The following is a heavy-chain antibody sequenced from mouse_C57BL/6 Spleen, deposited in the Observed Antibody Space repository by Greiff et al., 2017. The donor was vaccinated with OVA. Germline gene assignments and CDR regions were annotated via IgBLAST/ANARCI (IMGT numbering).Heavy chain of an antibody. CDR1: GYTFTSYW. CDR2: IYPSDSET. Sequence: QVQLKQPGAELVRPGSSVKLSCTASGYTFTSYWMDWVKQRPGQGLEWIGNIYPSDSETHYNQKFKDKATLTVDKSSSTAYMQLSSLTSEDSAVYYCARGEYPYTIGYFDYWGQGTTLTVSS. CDR3: ARGEYPYTIGYFDY. J-gene: IGHJ2*01. V-gene: IGHV1-61*01. D-gene: IGHD2-14*01.